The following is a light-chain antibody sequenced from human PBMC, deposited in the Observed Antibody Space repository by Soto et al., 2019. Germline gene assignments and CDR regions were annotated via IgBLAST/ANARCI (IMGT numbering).Light chain of an antibody. J-gene: IGLJ1*01. V-gene: IGLV2-14*01. CDR1: SGDVGVYNF. CDR3: TSYTTGSTLYV. Sequence: QSALTQPASVSGSPGQSITISCTGTSGDVGVYNFVSWYQQHPGKAPKLMIYEVTYRPSGVSNRFSGSKSGNTASLTISGLQAEDEADYYCTSYTTGSTLYVFGTGTKLTVL. CDR2: EVT.